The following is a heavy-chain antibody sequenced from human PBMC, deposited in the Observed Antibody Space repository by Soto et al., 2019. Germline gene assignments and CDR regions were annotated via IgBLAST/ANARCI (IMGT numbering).Heavy chain of an antibody. V-gene: IGHV3-21*06. J-gene: IGHJ5*02. D-gene: IGHD2-2*01. CDR3: ARARSTTWSGTTRGGFDA. Sequence: DVQLVESGGGLVKPGGSLRLSCAASGFTLKNYSMTWVRQAPGKGLEWVSSISSNSNYKYYADSLKVRFTISRDNAKNALYLQMSSLRAEDTAVYYCARARSTTWSGTTRGGFDAWGRGTLVTVAS. CDR1: GFTLKNYS. CDR2: ISSNSNYK.